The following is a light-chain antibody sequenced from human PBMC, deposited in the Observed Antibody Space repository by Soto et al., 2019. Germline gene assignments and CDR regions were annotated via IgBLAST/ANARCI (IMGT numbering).Light chain of an antibody. CDR1: SSDVGAYEY. Sequence: QSALTQPPSASGSPGQSVTISCTGTSSDVGAYEYVSWYQQHPGKAPKLMIYDVSERPSGVPDRFSGSKSGNTASLTVSGLQAEDESDYYCSSYAGSNNLLFGGGTKVTVL. V-gene: IGLV2-8*01. CDR3: SSYAGSNNLL. J-gene: IGLJ2*01. CDR2: DVS.